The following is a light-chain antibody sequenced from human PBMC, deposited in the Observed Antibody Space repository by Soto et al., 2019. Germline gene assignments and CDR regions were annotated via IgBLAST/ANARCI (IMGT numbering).Light chain of an antibody. CDR1: QSVANSY. CDR2: DAS. J-gene: IGKJ2*01. Sequence: EIVLTQSPATLSLSPGERVTLSCGASQSVANSYLAWYQQRPGLAPRLLMYDASNRATGIPDRFSGSGSGTEFTLTISRLEPEDFAVYFCQQYGNPPQTFAPGTKLDMK. CDR3: QQYGNPPQT. V-gene: IGKV3D-20*01.